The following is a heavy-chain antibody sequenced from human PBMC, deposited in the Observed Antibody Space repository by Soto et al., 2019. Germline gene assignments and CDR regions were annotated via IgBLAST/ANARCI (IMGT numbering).Heavy chain of an antibody. CDR1: GYSYTGYY. CDR2: INPNSGGT. V-gene: IGHV1-2*04. D-gene: IGHD3-9*01. CDR3: TRGDWSQFDAFDL. J-gene: IGHJ3*01. Sequence: SVKRACKASGYSYTGYYMHCVIQAPGQGLEWMGWINPNSGGTNYAQKFQGWVTMTRDTSISTAYMELSRLRSDDTAVYYCTRGDWSQFDAFDLCGQGTMLT.